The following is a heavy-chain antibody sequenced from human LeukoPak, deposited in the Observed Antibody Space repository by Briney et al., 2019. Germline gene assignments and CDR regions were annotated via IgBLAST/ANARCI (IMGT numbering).Heavy chain of an antibody. Sequence: GGSLRLSCTASGFTFGDNAMTWVRQAPGRGLEWVGFIRSKTYGETTEYAASVKGRFTISRDDSKSIAYQQMNSLKSGDTAVYYCTRGIAKTGMNCWGQGTLVTVSA. V-gene: IGHV3-49*04. CDR1: GFTFGDNA. D-gene: IGHD6-19*01. J-gene: IGHJ4*02. CDR2: IRSKTYGETT. CDR3: TRGIAKTGMNC.